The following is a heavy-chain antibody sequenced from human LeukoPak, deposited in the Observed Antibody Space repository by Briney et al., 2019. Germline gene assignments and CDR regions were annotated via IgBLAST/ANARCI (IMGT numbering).Heavy chain of an antibody. J-gene: IGHJ4*02. CDR1: GFTFSSYA. CDR3: AKSDYYHSSGYYYGSDY. Sequence: GGSLRLSCAASGFTFSSYAMTWVRQAPGKGLEWVSGISGSGGSTYYADSVKGRFTISRDNSKNTLYVQMNSLRAEDTAVYYCAKSDYYHSSGYYYGSDYWGQGTLVTVSS. V-gene: IGHV3-23*01. D-gene: IGHD3-22*01. CDR2: ISGSGGST.